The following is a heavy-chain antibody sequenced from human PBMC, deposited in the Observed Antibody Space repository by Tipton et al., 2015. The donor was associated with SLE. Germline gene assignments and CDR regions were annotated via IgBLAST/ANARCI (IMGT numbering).Heavy chain of an antibody. CDR1: GFTFSNAW. CDR3: ARDGSRSSGPDFDY. CDR2: ISFDGNND. J-gene: IGHJ4*02. D-gene: IGHD3-22*01. Sequence: SLRLSCAASGFTFSNAWMNWVRQAPGKGLEWVAVISFDGNNDYYADSVKGRFTISRDDSKKTVYLQMNSLRVEDTAVYYCARDGSRSSGPDFDYWGQGTLITVSS. V-gene: IGHV3-30-3*01.